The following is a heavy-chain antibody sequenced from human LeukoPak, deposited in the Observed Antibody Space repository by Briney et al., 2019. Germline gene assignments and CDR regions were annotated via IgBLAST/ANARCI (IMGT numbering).Heavy chain of an antibody. CDR2: IYYSDT. V-gene: IGHV4-30-4*07. CDR3: ARDLGSGWYLYYYYYMDV. Sequence: SETLSLTCAVSGGSISSGGYSWSWIRQPPGKGLEWIGYIYYSDTYYNPSLKSRVTVSVDTSKNQFSLKLSSVTAADTAVYYCARDLGSGWYLYYYYYMDVWGKGTTVTVSS. J-gene: IGHJ6*03. D-gene: IGHD6-19*01. CDR1: GGSISSGGYS.